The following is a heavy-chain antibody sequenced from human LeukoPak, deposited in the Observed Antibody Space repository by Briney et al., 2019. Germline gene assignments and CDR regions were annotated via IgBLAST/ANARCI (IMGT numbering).Heavy chain of an antibody. CDR2: INHSGST. V-gene: IGHV4-34*01. D-gene: IGHD5-12*01. CDR3: ARANSGYDLVAFDI. J-gene: IGHJ3*02. CDR1: GGSFSGYY. Sequence: SETLSLTCAVYGGSFSGYYWSWIRQPPGKGLEWIGEINHSGSTNYNPSLKSRVTVSVDTSKNQFSLKLSSVTAADTAVYYCARANSGYDLVAFDIWGQGTMVTVSS.